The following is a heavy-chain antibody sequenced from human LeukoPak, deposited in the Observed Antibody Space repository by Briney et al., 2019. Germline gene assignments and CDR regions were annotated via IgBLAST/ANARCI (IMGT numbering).Heavy chain of an antibody. V-gene: IGHV3-73*01. CDR2: IRSKANSYAA. Sequence: GGSLRLSCAASGFTFSGSAMHWVRQASGKGLEWVGRIRSKANSYAAAYAASVKGRFTISRDDSKNTAYLQMNSLKTEDTAVYYCTRHESSLQDTNWFDPWGQGTLVTVSS. D-gene: IGHD2-15*01. CDR1: GFTFSGSA. CDR3: TRHESSLQDTNWFDP. J-gene: IGHJ5*02.